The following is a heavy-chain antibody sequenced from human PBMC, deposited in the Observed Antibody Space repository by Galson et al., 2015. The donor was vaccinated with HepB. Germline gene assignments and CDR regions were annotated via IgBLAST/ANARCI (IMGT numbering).Heavy chain of an antibody. CDR2: IYYSGST. Sequence: SETLSLTCTVSGGSISSYYWSWIRQPPGKGLEWIGYIYYSGSTNYNPSLKSRVTISVDTSKNQFSLKLSSVTAADTAVYYCARSSRRGGYYDFWSGYPYYGMDVWGQGTTVTVSS. CDR3: ARSSRRGGYYDFWSGYPYYGMDV. D-gene: IGHD3-3*01. CDR1: GGSISSYY. J-gene: IGHJ6*02. V-gene: IGHV4-59*01.